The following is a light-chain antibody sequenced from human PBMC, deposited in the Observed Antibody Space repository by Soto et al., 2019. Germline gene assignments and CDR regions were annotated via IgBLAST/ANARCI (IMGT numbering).Light chain of an antibody. V-gene: IGLV2-14*03. CDR3: SSYTTTNTLVL. CDR1: SSDVGGYDF. CDR2: DVT. J-gene: IGLJ3*02. Sequence: QSALTQPASVSGSPGQSITISCTGTSSDVGGYDFVSWYQQHPDKAPKLLIYDVTNRALGVSNRFSGSKSGNTASLTISGLQAEDEADYYCSSYTTTNTLVLFGGGTKLTVL.